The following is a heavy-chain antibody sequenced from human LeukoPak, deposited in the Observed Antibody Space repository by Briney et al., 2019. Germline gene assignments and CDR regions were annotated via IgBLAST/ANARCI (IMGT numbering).Heavy chain of an antibody. CDR1: GFTFSSYA. D-gene: IGHD4-4*01. J-gene: IGHJ4*02. V-gene: IGHV3-30-3*01. Sequence: GGSLRLSCAASGFTFSSYAMHWVRQAPGKGLEWVAVISYDGSNKYYADSVKGRFTISRDNSKNTLYLQMNSQRAEDTAVYYCARGGGPTVTTGSDYWGQGALVTVSS. CDR3: ARGGGPTVTTGSDY. CDR2: ISYDGSNK.